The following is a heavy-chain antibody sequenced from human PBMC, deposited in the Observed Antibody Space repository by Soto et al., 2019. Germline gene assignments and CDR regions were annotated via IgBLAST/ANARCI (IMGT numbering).Heavy chain of an antibody. CDR3: AKGRYYDILTGYHEYFQH. Sequence: LRLSCAASGFTFSRYAMSWVGQAPGKGLEWVSAISGSGGSTYCADSVKGRFTISRDNSKNTLYLQMNSLRAEDTAVYYCAKGRYYDILTGYHEYFQHCGQGTLVSGS. CDR2: ISGSGGST. CDR1: GFTFSRYA. D-gene: IGHD3-9*01. J-gene: IGHJ1*01. V-gene: IGHV3-23*01.